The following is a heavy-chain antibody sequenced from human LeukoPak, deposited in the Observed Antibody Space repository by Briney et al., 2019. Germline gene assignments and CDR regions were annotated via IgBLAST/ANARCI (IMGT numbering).Heavy chain of an antibody. J-gene: IGHJ5*02. D-gene: IGHD3-10*01. CDR2: IYYSGST. CDR3: ARELWFGELVGGWFDP. Sequence: SETLSLTCTASGGSISGYYWSWIRQPPGKGLEWIGYIYYSGSTNYNPSLKSRVTISVDTSKNQFSLKLSSVTAADTAVCYCARELWFGELVGGWFDPWGQGTLVTVSS. CDR1: GGSISGYY. V-gene: IGHV4-59*01.